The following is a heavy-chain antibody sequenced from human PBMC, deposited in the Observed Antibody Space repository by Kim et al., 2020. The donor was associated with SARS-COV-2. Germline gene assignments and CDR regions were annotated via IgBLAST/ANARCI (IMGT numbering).Heavy chain of an antibody. V-gene: IGHV3-66*01. CDR3: AQVLRRDGYSDACDI. Sequence: GGSLRLSCAASGFTVSSNYMSWVRQAPGKGLEWVSVIYSGGSTYYAYSVKGRFTISRDSSKNTLYLQMNSLRAEDTAVYYCAQVLRRDGYSDACDIWGQGTMVSVSS. J-gene: IGHJ3*02. CDR2: IYSGGST. D-gene: IGHD5-12*01. CDR1: GFTVSSNY.